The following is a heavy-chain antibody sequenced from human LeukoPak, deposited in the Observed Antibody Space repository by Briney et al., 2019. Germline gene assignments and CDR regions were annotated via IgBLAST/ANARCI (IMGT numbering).Heavy chain of an antibody. CDR3: ARGLHSDYSNYRDNWFDP. CDR1: GGSFSGYY. V-gene: IGHV4-34*01. J-gene: IGHJ5*02. CDR2: INHSGST. Sequence: SETLSLTCAVYGGSFSGYYWSWIRQPPGKGLEWIGEINHSGSTNYNPSLKSRVTISVDTSKNQFSLKLSSVTAADTAVYYCARGLHSDYSNYRDNWFDPWGQGTLVTVSS. D-gene: IGHD4-11*01.